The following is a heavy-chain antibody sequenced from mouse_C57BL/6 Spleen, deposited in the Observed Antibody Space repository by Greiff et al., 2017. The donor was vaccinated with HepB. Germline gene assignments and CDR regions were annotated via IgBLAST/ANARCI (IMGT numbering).Heavy chain of an antibody. J-gene: IGHJ4*01. V-gene: IGHV1-80*01. Sequence: QVQLQQSGAELVKPGASVKISCKASGYAFSSYWMNWVKQRPGKGLEWIGQIYPGDGDTNYNGKFKGKATLTADKSSSTAYMQLSSLTSEDSAVYFCARSGYYGSSYDYAMDYWGQGTSVTVSS. CDR1: GYAFSSYW. CDR2: IYPGDGDT. CDR3: ARSGYYGSSYDYAMDY. D-gene: IGHD1-1*01.